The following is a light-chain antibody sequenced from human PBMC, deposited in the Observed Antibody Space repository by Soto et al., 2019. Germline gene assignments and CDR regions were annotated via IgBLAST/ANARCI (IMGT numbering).Light chain of an antibody. CDR1: QSVSNNY. V-gene: IGKV3-11*01. Sequence: EIVLTQSLGTLSLSPGERATPSCRASQSVSNNYLAWYQQKPGQAPRLLIYGAFNRATGIPARFSGSGSGTDFTLTISSLEPEDPAVYYCQQRNVWPPVTFGQGTRLEIK. J-gene: IGKJ5*01. CDR2: GAF. CDR3: QQRNVWPPVT.